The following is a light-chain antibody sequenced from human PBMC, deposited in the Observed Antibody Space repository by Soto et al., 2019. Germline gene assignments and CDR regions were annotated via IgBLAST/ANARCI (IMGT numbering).Light chain of an antibody. CDR2: GAS. V-gene: IGKV3-15*01. CDR1: QSVSSN. J-gene: IGKJ1*01. Sequence: EIVMTQSPATLSVSPGERATLSCRASQSVSSNLAWYQQKPGQAPRLLIYGASTRATGIPARFSGSGSGTEFTLTISGLQSEAFAVYYCQQYDNWPRTFGQGTKVEIK. CDR3: QQYDNWPRT.